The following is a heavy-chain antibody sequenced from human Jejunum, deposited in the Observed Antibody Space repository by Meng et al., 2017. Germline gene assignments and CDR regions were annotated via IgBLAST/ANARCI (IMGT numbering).Heavy chain of an antibody. D-gene: IGHD5-12*01. CDR3: AKRRENSGYPRGYYFDS. CDR2: INNNGHTT. Sequence: GGSLRLSCAASGFTFDDYAMSWVRRAPGKGLEWISTINNNGHTTYYADSVKGRFTISRDDSKNTVFLQMNSLRAEDTATYYCAKRRENSGYPRGYYFDSWGQGTLVTVSS. CDR1: GFTFDDYA. V-gene: IGHV3-23*01. J-gene: IGHJ4*02.